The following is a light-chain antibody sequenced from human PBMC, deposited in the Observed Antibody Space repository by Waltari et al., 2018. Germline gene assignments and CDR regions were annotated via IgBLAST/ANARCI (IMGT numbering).Light chain of an antibody. Sequence: DIVMTQSPDSLAVSLGERATIHCKSSQTVLTDSDTQNYVAWYQRKPGQPPKLLLYWSSTRDSGVPDRFTGSGSGTDFTLTITSLQAEDVATYYCHQYSSVPWTFGQGTKGEVK. J-gene: IGKJ1*01. CDR2: WSS. CDR3: HQYSSVPWT. V-gene: IGKV4-1*01. CDR1: QTVLTDSDTQNY.